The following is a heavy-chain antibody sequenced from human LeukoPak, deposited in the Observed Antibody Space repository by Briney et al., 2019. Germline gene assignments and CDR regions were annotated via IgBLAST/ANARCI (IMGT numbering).Heavy chain of an antibody. CDR2: ISTSGAST. CDR3: ARAIEGATTRSFDY. D-gene: IGHD1-26*01. V-gene: IGHV3-23*01. Sequence: GGSLRLSCAASGFTFSTSAMNWVRQAPGKGLEWVSAISTSGASTYYADSVKGRFSISRDNSRNTLYLQMNSLRAEDTAVFYCARAIEGATTRSFDYWGQGTLVTVSS. CDR1: GFTFSTSA. J-gene: IGHJ4*02.